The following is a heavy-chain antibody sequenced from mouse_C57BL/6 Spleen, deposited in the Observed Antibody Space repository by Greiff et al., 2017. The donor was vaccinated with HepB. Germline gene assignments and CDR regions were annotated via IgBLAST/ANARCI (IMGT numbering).Heavy chain of an antibody. Sequence: VQLQQSGPELVKPGASVKISCKASGYAFSSSWMNWVKQRPGKGLEWIGRIYPGDGDTNYNGKFKGKATLTADKSSSTAYMQLSSLTSEDSAVYFCARYDYDGHYFDYWGQGTTLTVSS. CDR1: GYAFSSSW. CDR2: IYPGDGDT. CDR3: ARYDYDGHYFDY. V-gene: IGHV1-82*01. J-gene: IGHJ2*01. D-gene: IGHD2-4*01.